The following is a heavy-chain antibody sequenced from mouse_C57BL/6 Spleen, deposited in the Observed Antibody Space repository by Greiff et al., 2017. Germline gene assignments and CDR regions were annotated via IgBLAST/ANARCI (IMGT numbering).Heavy chain of an antibody. V-gene: IGHV1-22*01. Sequence: VQLQQSGPELVKPGASVKMSCKASGYTFTDYNMHWVKQSHGKSLEWIGYINPNNGGTSYNQKFKGKATLTVNKSSSTAYMELRSLTSEDSAVYYCARGGTAQAWFAYWGQGTLVTVSA. D-gene: IGHD3-2*02. CDR2: INPNNGGT. J-gene: IGHJ3*01. CDR3: ARGGTAQAWFAY. CDR1: GYTFTDYN.